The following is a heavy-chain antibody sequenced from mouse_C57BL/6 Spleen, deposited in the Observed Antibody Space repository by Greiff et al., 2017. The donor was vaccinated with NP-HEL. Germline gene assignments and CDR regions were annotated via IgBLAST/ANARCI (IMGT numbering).Heavy chain of an antibody. CDR2: IDPENGDT. V-gene: IGHV14-4*01. J-gene: IGHJ4*01. Sequence: VQLQQSGAELVRPGASVKLSCTASGFNIKDDYMHWVKQRPEQGLEWIGWIDPENGDTEYASKFQGKATITADTSSNTAYLQLSSLTSEDTAVYYCTNKRGYAMDYWGQGTSVTVSS. CDR1: GFNIKDDY. CDR3: TNKRGYAMDY.